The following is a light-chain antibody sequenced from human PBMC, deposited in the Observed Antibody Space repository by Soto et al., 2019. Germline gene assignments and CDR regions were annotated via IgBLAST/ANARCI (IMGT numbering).Light chain of an antibody. Sequence: DIVMTQTPLSSPVTLGQPASISCKSSQRLVSSDGNTNLNWLQQRPGQPPRLLIYKVSNRFSGVPYRFSGSGAGTDFTLRISRVEAEDVGVYYCMQAKQLRTFGQGTRLEIK. J-gene: IGKJ5*01. V-gene: IGKV2-24*01. CDR2: KVS. CDR1: QRLVSSDGNTN. CDR3: MQAKQLRT.